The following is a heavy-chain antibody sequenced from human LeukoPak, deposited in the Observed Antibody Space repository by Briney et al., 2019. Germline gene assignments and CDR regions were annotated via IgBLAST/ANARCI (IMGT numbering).Heavy chain of an antibody. J-gene: IGHJ3*02. D-gene: IGHD1-26*01. CDR1: GFTFDDYG. Sequence: GGSLRLSCAASGFTFDDYGMSWVRQAPGKGLEWVSGINWNGGSTGYADSVKGRFTISRDNAKNSLYLQMNSLRAEDTALYYCARGLGATGHGAFDIWGQGTMVTVSS. V-gene: IGHV3-20*04. CDR2: INWNGGST. CDR3: ARGLGATGHGAFDI.